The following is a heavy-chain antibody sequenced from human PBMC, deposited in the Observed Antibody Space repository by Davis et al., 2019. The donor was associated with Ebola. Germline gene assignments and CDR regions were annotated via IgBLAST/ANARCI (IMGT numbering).Heavy chain of an antibody. CDR3: ARDLLEWRLHN. V-gene: IGHV1-2*04. D-gene: IGHD3-3*01. CDR2: INPNSGGT. CDR1: GYTFTSYG. Sequence: ASVKVSCKASGYTFTSYGISWVRQAPGQGLEWMGWINPNSGGTNYAQKFQGWVTMTRDTSISTAYMELSRLRSDDTAVYYCARDLLEWRLHNWGQGTLVTVSS. J-gene: IGHJ4*02.